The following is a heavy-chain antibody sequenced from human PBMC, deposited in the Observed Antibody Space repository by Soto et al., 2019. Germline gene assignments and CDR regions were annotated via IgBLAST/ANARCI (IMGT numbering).Heavy chain of an antibody. Sequence: GGSLRLSCAASGFTFSSYGMHWVRQAPGKGLEWVAVIWYDGSNKYYADSVKGRFTISRDNSKNTLYLQMNSLSAEDTAVYYCARDTPPAYYYDSSGYYYVPDAFDIWGQGTMVTVSS. J-gene: IGHJ3*02. CDR1: GFTFSSYG. V-gene: IGHV3-33*01. CDR3: ARDTPPAYYYDSSGYYYVPDAFDI. D-gene: IGHD3-22*01. CDR2: IWYDGSNK.